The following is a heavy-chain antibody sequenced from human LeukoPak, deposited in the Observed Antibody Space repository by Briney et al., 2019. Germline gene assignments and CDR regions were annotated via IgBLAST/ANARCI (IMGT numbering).Heavy chain of an antibody. D-gene: IGHD7-27*01. CDR3: ARSPGPFDY. CDR1: GFTFSSYA. V-gene: IGHV3-30-3*01. J-gene: IGHJ4*02. Sequence: AGGSLRLFCAASGFTFSSYAMHWVRQAPGKGLEWVAVISYDGSNKYYADSVKGRFTISRDNSKNTLYLQMNSLRAEDTAVYYCARSPGPFDYWGQGTLVTVSS. CDR2: ISYDGSNK.